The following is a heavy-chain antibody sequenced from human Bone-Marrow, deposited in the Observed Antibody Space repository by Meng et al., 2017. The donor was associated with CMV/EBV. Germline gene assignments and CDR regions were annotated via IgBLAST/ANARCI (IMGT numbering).Heavy chain of an antibody. J-gene: IGHJ4*02. V-gene: IGHV4-4*07. CDR1: GCSISSYY. D-gene: IGHD4-17*01. Sequence: QLQLHDSGPGLVTPSAPLSLPCTVSGCSISSYYWSWIRQPAGKGLEWIGRIYTSGSTNYNPSLKSRVTMSVDTSKNQFSLKLSSVTAADTAVYYCASELGGGDYAYWGQGTLVTVSS. CDR2: IYTSGST. CDR3: ASELGGGDYAY.